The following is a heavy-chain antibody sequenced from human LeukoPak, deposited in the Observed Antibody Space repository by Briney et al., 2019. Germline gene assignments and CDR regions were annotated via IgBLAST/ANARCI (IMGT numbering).Heavy chain of an antibody. CDR3: ANLRGNNWYIEY. Sequence: GGSLRLSCAASGFTFRNYDMHWVREAPGKGLEWVAVVSYDGKNTYYVDSVKGRFTVSRDNSKNTLYLQMNRLRVEDTAVYYCANLRGNNWYIEYWGQGTLVTVSS. CDR2: VSYDGKNT. CDR1: GFTFRNYD. D-gene: IGHD1-1*01. J-gene: IGHJ4*02. V-gene: IGHV3-30*18.